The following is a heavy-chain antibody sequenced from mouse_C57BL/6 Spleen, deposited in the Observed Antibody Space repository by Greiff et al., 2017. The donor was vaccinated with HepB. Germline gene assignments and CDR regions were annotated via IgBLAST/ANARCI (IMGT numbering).Heavy chain of an antibody. V-gene: IGHV1-63*01. CDR1: GYTFTNYW. J-gene: IGHJ1*03. CDR3: ARRGSTHWYFDV. D-gene: IGHD1-1*01. CDR2: IYPGGGYT. Sequence: LKQSGAELVRPGTSVKMSCKASGYTFTNYWIGWAKQRPGHGLEWIGDIYPGGGYTNYNEKFKGKATLTADKSSSTAYMQFSSLTSEDSAIYYCARRGSTHWYFDVWGTGTTVTVSS.